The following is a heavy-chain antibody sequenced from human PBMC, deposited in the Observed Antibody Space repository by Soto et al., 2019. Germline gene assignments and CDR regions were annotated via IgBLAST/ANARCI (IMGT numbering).Heavy chain of an antibody. Sequence: PGGSLRLSCEASGFTFSSYTMTWVRQAPGKGLEWVSTISGSGDSTYYADSVKGRFTISRDNSKNTLYVQMNSLRAEDTALYYCAKAEATNYGDTFDIWGQGTMVTVSS. CDR2: ISGSGDST. CDR1: GFTFSSYT. D-gene: IGHD4-17*01. V-gene: IGHV3-23*01. J-gene: IGHJ3*02. CDR3: AKAEATNYGDTFDI.